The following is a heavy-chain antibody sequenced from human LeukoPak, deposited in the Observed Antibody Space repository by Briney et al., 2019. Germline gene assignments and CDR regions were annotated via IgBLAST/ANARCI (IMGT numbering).Heavy chain of an antibody. J-gene: IGHJ3*02. V-gene: IGHV1-46*01. CDR1: GYTFTSYY. D-gene: IGHD3-22*01. Sequence: ASVKVSCKASGYTFTSYYMHWVRQAPGQGLEWMGIINPSGGSTSYAQKFQGRVTMTTDTSTSTAYMELRSLKSDDTAVYYRASLKNYYDSSGYLVTDAFDIWGQGTMVTVSS. CDR2: INPSGGST. CDR3: ASLKNYYDSSGYLVTDAFDI.